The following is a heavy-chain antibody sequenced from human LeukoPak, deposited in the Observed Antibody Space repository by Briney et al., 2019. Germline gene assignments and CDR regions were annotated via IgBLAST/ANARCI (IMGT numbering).Heavy chain of an antibody. J-gene: IGHJ4*02. CDR3: AREGWDSSGWYFPHYFDY. V-gene: IGHV4-4*07. CDR2: IYTSGST. D-gene: IGHD6-19*01. Sequence: SETLSLTCTVSGGSISSYYWSWIRQPAGKGLEWIGRIYTSGSTNYNPSLKSRVTMSVDTSKNQFSLKLSSVTAADTAVYYCAREGWDSSGWYFPHYFDYWGQGTLVTVSS. CDR1: GGSISSYY.